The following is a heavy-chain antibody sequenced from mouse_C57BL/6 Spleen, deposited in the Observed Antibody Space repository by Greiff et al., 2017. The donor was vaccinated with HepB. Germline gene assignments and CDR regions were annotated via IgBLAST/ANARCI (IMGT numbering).Heavy chain of an antibody. V-gene: IGHV1-81*01. CDR3: ARSEDSPY. D-gene: IGHD3-2*01. CDR2: IYPRSGNT. Sequence: QVHVKQSGAELARPGASVKLSCKASGYTFTSYGISWVKQRTGQGLEWIGEIYPRSGNTYYNEKFKGKATLTADKSSSTAYMELRSLTSEDSAVYFCARSEDSPYWGQGTLVTVSA. CDR1: GYTFTSYG. J-gene: IGHJ3*01.